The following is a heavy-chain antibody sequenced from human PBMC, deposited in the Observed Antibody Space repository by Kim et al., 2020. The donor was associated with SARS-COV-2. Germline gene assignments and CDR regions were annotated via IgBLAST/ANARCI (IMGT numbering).Heavy chain of an antibody. CDR2: IGGSDGTT. J-gene: IGHJ4*02. Sequence: GGSLRLSCTTSGFTFTGYAMSWVRQAPGKGLEWLSSIGGSDGTTYYVDSVKGRFTISRDDSKNTLYLQMNTLRADDTAVYYCMKGGWGWIWDYWGQGALV. CDR3: MKGGWGWIWDY. CDR1: GFTFTGYA. D-gene: IGHD2-21*01. V-gene: IGHV3-23*01.